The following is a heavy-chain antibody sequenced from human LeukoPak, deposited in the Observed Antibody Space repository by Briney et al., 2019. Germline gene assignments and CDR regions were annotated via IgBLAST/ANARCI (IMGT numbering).Heavy chain of an antibody. J-gene: IGHJ3*02. V-gene: IGHV1-8*01. CDR2: MNPNSGNT. Sequence: ASVKVSCKASGYTFTSYDINWVRQATGQGLEWMGWMNPNSGNTGYAQKFQGRVTMTRNTSISTAYMELSSLRSEDTAVYYCARVRGYYYHSSGYYYAPDAIDIWGQGTMVTVSS. D-gene: IGHD3-22*01. CDR1: GYTFTSYD. CDR3: ARVRGYYYHSSGYYYAPDAIDI.